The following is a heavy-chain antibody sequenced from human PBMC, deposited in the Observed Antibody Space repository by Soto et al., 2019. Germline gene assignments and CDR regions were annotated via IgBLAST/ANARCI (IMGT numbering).Heavy chain of an antibody. Sequence: SETLSLTCSVSGGSMNYNSYYWGWIRQPPGKGLEWVGGIFYTGTTYYSPSLKDRVTISVDTSKNSFSLNLTSVTAADTAVYFCARLVVVAPVANAWGQGTLLTVSS. CDR2: IFYTGTT. J-gene: IGHJ5*02. CDR3: ARLVVVAPVANA. D-gene: IGHD2-2*01. CDR1: GGSMNYNSYY. V-gene: IGHV4-39*02.